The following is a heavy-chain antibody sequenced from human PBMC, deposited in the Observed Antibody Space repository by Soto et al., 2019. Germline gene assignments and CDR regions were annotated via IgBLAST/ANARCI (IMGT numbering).Heavy chain of an antibody. Sequence: GASVKVSCKASGYTFTSYGISWVRQAPGQGLEWMGWISAYNGNTNYAQKLQGRVTMTTDTSTSTAYMELRSLRSDDTAVYYCAREGVVVVPAAHPTYNWFDPWGQGTLGTVS. CDR1: GYTFTSYG. J-gene: IGHJ5*02. CDR2: ISAYNGNT. CDR3: AREGVVVVPAAHPTYNWFDP. V-gene: IGHV1-18*04. D-gene: IGHD2-2*01.